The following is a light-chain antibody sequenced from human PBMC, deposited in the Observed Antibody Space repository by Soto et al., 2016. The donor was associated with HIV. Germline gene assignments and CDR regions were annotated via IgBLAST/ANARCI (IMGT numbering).Light chain of an antibody. Sequence: DIQMIQSPSSLSASVGDRVTITCRASQSISNYLNWYQQKPGKAPKLLIYAASSLQSGVPSRFSGSGSGTDFTLTISSLQPEDFATYYCQQSYSTPPITFGQGTRLEIK. CDR3: QQSYSTPPIT. CDR2: AAS. V-gene: IGKV1-39*01. CDR1: QSISNY. J-gene: IGKJ5*01.